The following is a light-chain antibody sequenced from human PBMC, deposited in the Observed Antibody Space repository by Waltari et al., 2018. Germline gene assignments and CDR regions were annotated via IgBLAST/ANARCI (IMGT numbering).Light chain of an antibody. V-gene: IGKV1-9*01. J-gene: IGKJ5*01. CDR1: QGINSY. CDR2: GAS. CDR3: QQLGNYPIT. Sequence: DIQLTQSPSFLSASVGDRVTITCRASQGINSYLSWYQQKPGKAPKLLIYGASTLQSGIPSRFSGSGSGTEFTLTISSLQPEDSATYYCQQLGNYPITFGQGTRVETK.